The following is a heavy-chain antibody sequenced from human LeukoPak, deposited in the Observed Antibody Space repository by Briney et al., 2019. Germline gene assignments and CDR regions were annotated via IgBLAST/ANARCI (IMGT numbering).Heavy chain of an antibody. CDR2: IYPGDSDT. CDR3: ASAGSSSDYYYFSAFDI. CDR1: GYILTRNW. V-gene: IGHV5-51*01. D-gene: IGHD3-22*01. J-gene: IGHJ3*02. Sequence: GESLKISCKISGYILTRNWIGWVRQVPGKGLEWMGIIYPGDSDTNYSPSFQGQVTISADKSISTAYLQWSSLKASDTAMYYCASAGSSSDYYYFSAFDIWGQGTMVTVSS.